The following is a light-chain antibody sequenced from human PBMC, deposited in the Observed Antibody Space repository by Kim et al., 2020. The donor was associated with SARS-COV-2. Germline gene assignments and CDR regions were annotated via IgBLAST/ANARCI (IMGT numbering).Light chain of an antibody. V-gene: IGLV6-57*03. CDR1: SGSIASNY. Sequence: LTQPHSVSESPGKTVTISCTRSSGSIASNYVQWYQQRPGSAPTTVIHEDNQRPSGVPDRFSGSIDSSSNTASLTIPGLKTEDEADYYCQSYDSSKWVFGGGTQLTVL. J-gene: IGLJ3*02. CDR3: QSYDSSKWV. CDR2: EDN.